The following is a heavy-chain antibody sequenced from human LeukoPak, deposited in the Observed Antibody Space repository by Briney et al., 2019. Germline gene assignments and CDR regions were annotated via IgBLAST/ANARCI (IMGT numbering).Heavy chain of an antibody. V-gene: IGHV1-69*06. CDR2: IIPIFGTA. Sequence: ASVKVSCKASGGTFSSYAISWVRQAPGQGLEWMGGIIPIFGTANYAQKFQGRVTITADKSTSTAYMELSSLRSEDTAVYYCARDDPYCRSTSCYEGGMDVWGKGTTVTVSS. J-gene: IGHJ6*04. D-gene: IGHD2-2*01. CDR1: GGTFSSYA. CDR3: ARDDPYCRSTSCYEGGMDV.